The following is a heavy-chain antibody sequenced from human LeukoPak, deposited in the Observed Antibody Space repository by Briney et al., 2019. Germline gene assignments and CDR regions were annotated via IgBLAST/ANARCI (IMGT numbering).Heavy chain of an antibody. CDR3: ARLTGDPFDY. V-gene: IGHV4-34*01. Sequence: KSSETLSLTCAVYGGSFSGYYWSWIRQPPGKGLEWIGEINHSGSTNYNPSLKSRVTISVDTSKNQFSLKLSSVTAADTAVYYCARLTGDPFDYWGQGTLVTVSS. CDR2: INHSGST. D-gene: IGHD7-27*01. CDR1: GGSFSGYY. J-gene: IGHJ4*02.